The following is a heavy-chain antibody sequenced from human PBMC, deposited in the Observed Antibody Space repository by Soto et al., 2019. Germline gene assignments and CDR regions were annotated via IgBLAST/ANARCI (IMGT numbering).Heavy chain of an antibody. CDR2: IYWDGDK. CDR3: AGRRVAATGTFDF. Sequence: QITLKESGPAVVKPTQTLTLTCTFSGVSLSTGGVGVAWIREPPGKALEWLALIYWDGDKRYSPSLERRLTVTKDTSRNQVVLTMTNMDTVDTGTYYCAGRRVAATGTFDFLGQGSLVTVSS. D-gene: IGHD6-13*01. V-gene: IGHV2-5*02. CDR1: GVSLSTGGVG. J-gene: IGHJ4*02.